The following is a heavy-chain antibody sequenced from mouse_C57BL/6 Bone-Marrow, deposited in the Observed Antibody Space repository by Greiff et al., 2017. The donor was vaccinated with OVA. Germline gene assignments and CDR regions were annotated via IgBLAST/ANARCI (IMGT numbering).Heavy chain of an antibody. CDR1: GYTFTSYW. V-gene: IGHV1-74*01. CDR2: IHPSDSDT. D-gene: IGHD1-2*01. J-gene: IGHJ4*01. CDR3: ARGDYGFYAMDY. Sequence: QVQLQQPGAELVKPGASVKVSCKASGYTFTSYWMHWVKQRPGQGLEWIGRIHPSDSDTNYNQKFKGKATLTVDKSSSTAYMQLRSLTSEDSAVYFCARGDYGFYAMDYWGQGTSVTVSS.